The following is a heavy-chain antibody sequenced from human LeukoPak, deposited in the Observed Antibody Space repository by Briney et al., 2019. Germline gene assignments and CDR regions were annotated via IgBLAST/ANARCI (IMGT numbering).Heavy chain of an antibody. CDR2: IIDTGST. V-gene: IGHV4-30-2*01. CDR1: GGSISSGHYF. J-gene: IGHJ4*02. D-gene: IGHD3-3*01. Sequence: SQTLSLTCTVSGGSISSGHYFWSWIRQPPGKGLEWIGEIIDTGSTKYNSSLKSRVTISVDTSKNEFSLNLTSVTAADTAIYYCARGLASGYPPIPFDYWGQGTLVTVSS. CDR3: ARGLASGYPPIPFDY.